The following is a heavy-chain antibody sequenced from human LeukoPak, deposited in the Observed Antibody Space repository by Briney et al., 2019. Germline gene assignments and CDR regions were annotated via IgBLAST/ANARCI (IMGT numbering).Heavy chain of an antibody. D-gene: IGHD2-2*01. CDR2: INPNSGGT. Sequence: GASVKVSCKASGYTFTGYYMHWVRQALGQGLEWMGWINPNSGGTNYAQKFQGRVTMTRDTSISTAYMELSRLRSDDTAVYYCARGKHPERYQLPDDAFDIWGQGTMVTVSS. J-gene: IGHJ3*02. CDR1: GYTFTGYY. V-gene: IGHV1-2*02. CDR3: ARGKHPERYQLPDDAFDI.